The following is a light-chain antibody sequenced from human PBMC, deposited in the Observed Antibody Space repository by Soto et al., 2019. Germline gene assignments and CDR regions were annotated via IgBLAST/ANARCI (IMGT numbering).Light chain of an antibody. CDR1: QSVSSY. V-gene: IGKV3-11*01. CDR2: DAS. J-gene: IGKJ4*01. CDR3: QQRSNWPLT. Sequence: EIVLTQFPATLSLSPGERATLSCRASQSVSSYLAWYQQKPGQAPRLLIYDASNRATGIPDRFSGSGSGTDFTLTISSLEPEDFAVYYCQQRSNWPLTFGGGTKVEIK.